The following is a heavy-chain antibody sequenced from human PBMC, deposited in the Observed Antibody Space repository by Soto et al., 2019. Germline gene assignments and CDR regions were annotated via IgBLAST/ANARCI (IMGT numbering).Heavy chain of an antibody. CDR3: AKVKWDLLWVYYFDY. CDR2: ISYDGSNK. Sequence: QVQLVESGGGVVQPGRSLRLSCAASGFTFSSYGMHWVRQAPGKGLEWVAVISYDGSNKYYADSVKGRFTISRDNSKDSLYLQMSSLRAEDTAVYYCAKVKWDLLWVYYFDYWGQGTLVTVSS. J-gene: IGHJ4*02. CDR1: GFTFSSYG. D-gene: IGHD1-26*01. V-gene: IGHV3-30*18.